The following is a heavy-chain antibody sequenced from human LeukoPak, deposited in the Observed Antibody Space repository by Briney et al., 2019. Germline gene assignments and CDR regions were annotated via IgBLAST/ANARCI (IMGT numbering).Heavy chain of an antibody. V-gene: IGHV3-30-3*01. D-gene: IGHD3-22*01. Sequence: RGSLRLSCAASGFTFSSYAMHWVRQAPGKGLEWVAVISYDGSNKYYADSVRGRFTISRDNAKNTLYLQMNSLRAEDTALYYCAKDYYDSSGYLFDYWGQGTLVIVSS. J-gene: IGHJ4*02. CDR2: ISYDGSNK. CDR3: AKDYYDSSGYLFDY. CDR1: GFTFSSYA.